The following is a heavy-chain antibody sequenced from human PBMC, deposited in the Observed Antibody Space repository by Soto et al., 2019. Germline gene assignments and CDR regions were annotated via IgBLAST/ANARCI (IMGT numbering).Heavy chain of an antibody. Sequence: ASVKVSCKASGYTFTSYGISWVGQAPGQGLEWMGWISAYNGNTNYAQKLQGRVTMTTDTSKNTLYLRMNSLRSDDTAVYYCVKEANPFINTLVVLIFDYWGQGTQVTVSS. J-gene: IGHJ4*02. CDR3: VKEANPFINTLVVLIFDY. V-gene: IGHV1-18*01. D-gene: IGHD3-22*01. CDR1: GYTFTSYG. CDR2: ISAYNGNT.